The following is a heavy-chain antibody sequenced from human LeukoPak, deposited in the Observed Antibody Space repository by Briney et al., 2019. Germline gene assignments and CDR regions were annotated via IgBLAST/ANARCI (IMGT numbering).Heavy chain of an antibody. J-gene: IGHJ4*02. CDR1: GYTFTNYG. Sequence: ASVKVSCKASGYTFTNYGFSWVRQAPGQGLEWMGWINPNSGGTNYAQKFQGRVTMTRDTSISTAYMELSRLRSDDTAVYYCARTVRYYYGSGSSYYFDYWGQGTLVTVSS. D-gene: IGHD3-10*01. CDR3: ARTVRYYYGSGSSYYFDY. CDR2: INPNSGGT. V-gene: IGHV1-2*02.